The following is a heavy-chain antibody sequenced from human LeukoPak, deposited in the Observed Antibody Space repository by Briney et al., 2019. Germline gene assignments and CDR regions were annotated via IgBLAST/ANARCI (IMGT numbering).Heavy chain of an antibody. CDR2: INSDGSST. CDR3: ARAYSGSYYAESLDY. V-gene: IGHV3-74*01. J-gene: IGHJ4*02. D-gene: IGHD1-26*01. CDR1: GFTFSSYW. Sequence: PGGSLRLSCAASGFTFSSYWMHWVRQAPGKGLVWVSRINSDGSSTSYADSVKGRFTISRDNAKNTLCLQMNSLRAEDTAVYYCARAYSGSYYAESLDYWGQGTLVTVSS.